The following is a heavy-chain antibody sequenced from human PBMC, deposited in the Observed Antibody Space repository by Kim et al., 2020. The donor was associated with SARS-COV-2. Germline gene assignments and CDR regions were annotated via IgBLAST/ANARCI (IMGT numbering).Heavy chain of an antibody. Sequence: NSNPSLKSRVTISVDTSKNQFSLKLSSVTAADTAVYYCARHAGVTTNFDYWGQGTLVTVSS. D-gene: IGHD4-17*01. J-gene: IGHJ4*02. CDR3: ARHAGVTTNFDY. V-gene: IGHV4-59*08.